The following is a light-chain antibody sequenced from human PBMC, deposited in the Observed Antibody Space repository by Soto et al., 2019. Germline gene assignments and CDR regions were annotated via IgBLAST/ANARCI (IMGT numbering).Light chain of an antibody. Sequence: EIVLTQSPATLSLSPGERATLSCRASQNVYTYLTWYQQKPGQAPRLLIYDASNRATGIPARFSASGSGTDFTLTISSLEPEDFAVYYCQQRTNWPITFGQGKRLEIK. CDR1: QNVYTY. CDR3: QQRTNWPIT. J-gene: IGKJ5*01. CDR2: DAS. V-gene: IGKV3-11*01.